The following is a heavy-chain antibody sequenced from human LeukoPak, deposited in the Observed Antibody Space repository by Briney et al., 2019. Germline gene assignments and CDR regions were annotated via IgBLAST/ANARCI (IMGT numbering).Heavy chain of an antibody. CDR2: IYPGDSDT. CDR1: GYSFTSYW. J-gene: IGHJ4*02. Sequence: GESLKISCKGSGYSFTSYWIAWVRQMPGKGLEWMGTIYPGDSDTRYSPSFQDQVTISADKSISTAYLQWSSLKASDTAMYYCTRPTYSSGPIDYWGQGTLVTVSS. D-gene: IGHD6-19*01. CDR3: TRPTYSSGPIDY. V-gene: IGHV5-51*01.